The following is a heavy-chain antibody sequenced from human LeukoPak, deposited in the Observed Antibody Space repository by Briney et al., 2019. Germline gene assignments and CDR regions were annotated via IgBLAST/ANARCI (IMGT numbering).Heavy chain of an antibody. V-gene: IGHV4-30-4*01. Sequence: SETLSLTCTVSGGSISSGDYYWSWIRQPPGKGLEWIGYIYYSGSTYYNPSLKSRVTISVDTSKNQFSLKLSSVTAADTAVYYCARTLIAAASYGYGMDVWGQGTTVTVSS. CDR3: ARTLIAAASYGYGMDV. D-gene: IGHD6-13*01. J-gene: IGHJ6*02. CDR1: GGSISSGDYY. CDR2: IYYSGST.